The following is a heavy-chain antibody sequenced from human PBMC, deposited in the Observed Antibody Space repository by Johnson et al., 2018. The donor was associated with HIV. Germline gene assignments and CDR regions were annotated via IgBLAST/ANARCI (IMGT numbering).Heavy chain of an antibody. J-gene: IGHJ3*02. Sequence: QVQLVESGGGVVQPGRSLRLSCAASGFSFSSYGIHWVRQAPGQGLEWVAYISYHVGNRYYADSVKGRFTISRANSKNNLYLQMSSLRAEDTAVYYCAKEGRELLGGTFDIWGQGTMVTVSS. CDR1: GFSFSSYG. CDR3: AKEGRELLGGTFDI. D-gene: IGHD1-26*01. CDR2: ISYHVGNR. V-gene: IGHV3-30*18.